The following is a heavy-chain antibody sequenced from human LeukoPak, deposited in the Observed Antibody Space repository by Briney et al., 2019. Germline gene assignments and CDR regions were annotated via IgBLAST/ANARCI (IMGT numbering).Heavy chain of an antibody. D-gene: IGHD3-10*01. J-gene: IGHJ4*02. Sequence: GASVKVSCKASGGTFTSYAISWVRQAPGQGLEWMGGIIPIFGTANYAQKFQGRVTITTDESTSTAYMELSSLRAEDTAVYYCARSFRRNYFDYWGQGTLVTVSS. CDR1: GGTFTSYA. CDR3: ARSFRRNYFDY. V-gene: IGHV1-69*05. CDR2: IIPIFGTA.